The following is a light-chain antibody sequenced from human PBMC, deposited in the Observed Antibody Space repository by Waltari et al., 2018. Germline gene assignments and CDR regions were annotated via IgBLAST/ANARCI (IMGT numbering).Light chain of an antibody. Sequence: QSALTQPVSVSGSPGQSIHISCTGTSRDVGGYNYFAWYQQHPNKAPKVIIYDAANRPFGVSNRFSGSKSGSTASLTISGLQTEDEAYYYCSSYTTRSILLFGGGTKVTVL. CDR3: SSYTTRSILL. V-gene: IGLV2-14*03. CDR2: DAA. CDR1: SRDVGGYNY. J-gene: IGLJ2*01.